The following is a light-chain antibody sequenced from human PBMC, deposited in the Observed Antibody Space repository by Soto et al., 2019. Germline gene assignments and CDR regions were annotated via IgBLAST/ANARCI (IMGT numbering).Light chain of an antibody. CDR3: QQRSNWLFT. CDR2: DAS. Sequence: EIVLTQSPATLSLSPGERATLSCRASQSVSSYLAWYQQRPGQAPRLFIYDASNRATGIPARFSGSGSGTDFPLTISSLEPEDFAVYYCQQRSNWLFTFGPGTKVDIK. V-gene: IGKV3-11*01. CDR1: QSVSSY. J-gene: IGKJ3*01.